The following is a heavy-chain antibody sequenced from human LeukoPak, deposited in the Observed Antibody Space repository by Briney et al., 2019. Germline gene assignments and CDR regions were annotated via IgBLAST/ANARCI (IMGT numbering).Heavy chain of an antibody. V-gene: IGHV3-23*01. D-gene: IGHD3-3*01. CDR2: ISGSGGST. CDR3: AKDLSRGLRTYDY. J-gene: IGHJ4*02. CDR1: GITFSSYA. Sequence: GGSLRLSCAASGITFSSYAMTWVRQAPGKGLEWVSAISGSGGSTYYADSVKGRFTISRDNSKNTLYLQMNSLRAEDTAVYYCAKDLSRGLRTYDYWGQGTLVTVSS.